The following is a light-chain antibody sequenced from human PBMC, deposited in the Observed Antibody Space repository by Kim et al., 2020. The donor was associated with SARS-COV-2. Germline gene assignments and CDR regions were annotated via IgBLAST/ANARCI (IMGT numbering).Light chain of an antibody. CDR3: QRNHGTTWPS. J-gene: IGKJ1*01. CDR1: QSIGTR. V-gene: IGKV1-39*01. CDR2: AAA. Sequence: IQMTQSPSSLAASVGDRITIASRKSQSIGTRLNWYQQRPGKATKLLIYAAASLQSGVTSRFSGTGSRTDFTLTISSLQPEDFATYYRQRNHGTTWPSVGEATKVDVK.